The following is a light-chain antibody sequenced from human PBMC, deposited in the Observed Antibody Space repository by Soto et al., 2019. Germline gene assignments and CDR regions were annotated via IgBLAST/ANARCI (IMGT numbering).Light chain of an antibody. J-gene: IGKJ1*01. CDR2: GAS. CDR3: LQYGSSPRT. CDR1: QSVSRSY. V-gene: IGKV3-20*01. Sequence: EIVLTQSPGTLSLSPGERATLSCGASQSVSRSYLAWYQQKPGQAPRLIIYGASSRDTGIPDRFSGSGSGTDFTLTISRLEPEDFAVYYCLQYGSSPRTFGQGTKLEIK.